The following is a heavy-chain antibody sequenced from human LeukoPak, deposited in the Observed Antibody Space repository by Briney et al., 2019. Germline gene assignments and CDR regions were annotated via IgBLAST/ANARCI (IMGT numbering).Heavy chain of an antibody. Sequence: TGGSLRLSCAGSGLTSSNYAMVWVRKAPGKGLDWVSGIYGDITFDADSVKGRFPISRDDSKNTLFLQMNSLRADDTALYYCAKALVTAPIYNWYFDLWGRGTLVTVSS. D-gene: IGHD2-2*02. J-gene: IGHJ2*01. CDR1: GLTSSNYA. CDR2: IYGDIT. V-gene: IGHV3-23*01. CDR3: AKALVTAPIYNWYFDL.